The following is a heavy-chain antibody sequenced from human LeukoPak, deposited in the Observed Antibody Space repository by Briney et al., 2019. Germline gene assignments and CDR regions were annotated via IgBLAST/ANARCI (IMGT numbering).Heavy chain of an antibody. CDR2: MYHSGST. D-gene: IGHD6-19*01. J-gene: IGHJ4*02. CDR1: GGSISSSYW. Sequence: PSGTLSFTCAVSGGSISSSYWWSWVRQPPGKGLEWIGEMYHSGSTNYNPSLKSRVTISLDNSKNQFSLKLSSVTAADTAVYYCATNSGWRFDYWGQGTLVTVSS. V-gene: IGHV4-4*02. CDR3: ATNSGWRFDY.